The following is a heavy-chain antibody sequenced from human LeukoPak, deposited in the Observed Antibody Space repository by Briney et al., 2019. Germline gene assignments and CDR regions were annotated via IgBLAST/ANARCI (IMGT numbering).Heavy chain of an antibody. Sequence: GGSLRLSCAASGFTVSSNYMSWVRQAPGKGLEWVSSISSSSSYIYYADSVKGRFTISRDNAKNSLYLQMNSLRAEDTAVYYCATGARGPTYYDFWSGYYNPYYYYYYMDVWGKGTTVTVSS. V-gene: IGHV3-21*01. CDR3: ATGARGPTYYDFWSGYYNPYYYYYYMDV. J-gene: IGHJ6*03. CDR1: GFTVSSNY. CDR2: ISSSSSYI. D-gene: IGHD3-3*01.